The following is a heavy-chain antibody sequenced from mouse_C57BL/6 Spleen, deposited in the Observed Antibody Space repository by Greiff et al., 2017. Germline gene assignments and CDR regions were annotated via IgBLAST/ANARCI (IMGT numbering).Heavy chain of an antibody. CDR2: IDPETGGT. V-gene: IGHV1-15*01. D-gene: IGHD1-1*01. Sequence: VQGVESGAELVRPGASVTLSCKASGYTFTDYEMHWVKQTPVHGLEWIGAIDPETGGTAYNQKFKGKAILTADKSSSTAYMELRSLTSEDSAVYYCTRWTGSSSYYYAMDYWGQGTSVTVSS. J-gene: IGHJ4*01. CDR1: GYTFTDYE. CDR3: TRWTGSSSYYYAMDY.